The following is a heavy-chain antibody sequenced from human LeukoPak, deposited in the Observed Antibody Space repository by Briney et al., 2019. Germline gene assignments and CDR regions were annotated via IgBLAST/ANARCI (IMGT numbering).Heavy chain of an antibody. Sequence: SKTLSLTCAVYGGSFSGYYWSWIRQPPGKGLEWIGEINHSGSTNYNPSLKSRVTISVDTSKNQFSLKLSSVTAADTAVYYCARGGYRGSRLATFDYWGQGTLVTVSS. CDR2: INHSGST. V-gene: IGHV4-34*01. J-gene: IGHJ4*02. CDR3: ARGGYRGSRLATFDY. D-gene: IGHD6-13*01. CDR1: GGSFSGYY.